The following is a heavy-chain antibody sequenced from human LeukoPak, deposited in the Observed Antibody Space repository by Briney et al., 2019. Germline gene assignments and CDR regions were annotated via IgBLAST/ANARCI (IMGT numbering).Heavy chain of an antibody. V-gene: IGHV1-8*01. J-gene: IGHJ4*02. Sequence: ASVKVSCKASGYTFTSYDINWVRQATGQGLEWMGWMNPNSGNTGYAQKFQGRVTMTRNTSISTAYMELSSLRSEDTAVYYCARGTRYCSGGSCYFQGFDYWGQGTLVTVPS. D-gene: IGHD2-15*01. CDR1: GYTFTSYD. CDR2: MNPNSGNT. CDR3: ARGTRYCSGGSCYFQGFDY.